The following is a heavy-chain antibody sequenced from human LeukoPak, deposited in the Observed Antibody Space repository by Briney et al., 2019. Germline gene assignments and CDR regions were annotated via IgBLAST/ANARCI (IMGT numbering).Heavy chain of an antibody. CDR2: IYTSGST. V-gene: IGHV4-4*07. D-gene: IGHD3-22*01. J-gene: IGHJ3*02. CDR3: AREGPISPDYYDSSGYSYALDI. CDR1: GXSISSYY. Sequence: SETLSLTCTVSGXSISSYYWSWIRQPAGKGLEWIGRIYTSGSTNYNPSLKSRVTMSVDTSKNQFSLKLSSVTAADTAVYYCAREGPISPDYYDSSGYSYALDIWGQGTMVTVSS.